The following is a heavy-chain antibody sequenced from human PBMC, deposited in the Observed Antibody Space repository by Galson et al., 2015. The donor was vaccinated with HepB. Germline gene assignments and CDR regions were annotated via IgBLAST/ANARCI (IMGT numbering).Heavy chain of an antibody. CDR1: GGSISSDSYY. V-gene: IGHV4-39*02. CDR2: IYYSGST. Sequence: ETLSLTCSVSGGSISSDSYYWGWIRQPPGKGLEWIGNIYYSGSTYYNSSLKSRVTLSVDTSKNQFSLKLTSVTAADTAVYYCAREEGARSGSYVFDPWGQGTLVTVSS. J-gene: IGHJ5*02. CDR3: AREEGARSGSYVFDP. D-gene: IGHD1-26*01.